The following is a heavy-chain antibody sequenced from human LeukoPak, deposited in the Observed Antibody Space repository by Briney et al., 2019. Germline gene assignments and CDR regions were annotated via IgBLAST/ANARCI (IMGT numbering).Heavy chain of an antibody. CDR1: GYTFTGYY. Sequence: ASVKVSCKASGYTFTGYYMHWVRQAPGQGLEWMGWINPNSGGTNYAQKFQGRVTMTRDTSISTAYMELSRLRSDDTAVYYCARDGIAVAGIPYDYWGQGTLVTVSS. CDR3: ARDGIAVAGIPYDY. V-gene: IGHV1-2*02. D-gene: IGHD6-19*01. J-gene: IGHJ4*02. CDR2: INPNSGGT.